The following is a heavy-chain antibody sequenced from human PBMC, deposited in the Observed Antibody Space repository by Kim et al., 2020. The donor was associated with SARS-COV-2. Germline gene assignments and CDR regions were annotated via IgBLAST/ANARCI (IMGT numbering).Heavy chain of an antibody. V-gene: IGHV1-18*01. CDR2: ISTYNKNT. CDR1: GYTFDDYG. Sequence: ASVKVSCKASGYTFDDYGVSWVRQAPGQGLEWMGWISTYNKNTNYAQNLQGRVTLTSDTSTSTVYMEVRGLRSDDTAVYYCARVPYGDYRGYFDYWGQGTLVTGSS. CDR3: ARVPYGDYRGYFDY. J-gene: IGHJ4*02. D-gene: IGHD4-17*01.